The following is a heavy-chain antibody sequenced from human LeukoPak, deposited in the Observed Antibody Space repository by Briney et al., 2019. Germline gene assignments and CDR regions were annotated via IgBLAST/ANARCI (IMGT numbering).Heavy chain of an antibody. J-gene: IGHJ4*02. CDR1: GSTFTSYW. Sequence: PGGSLRLSCAASGSTFTSYWMHWVRQAPGKGLVWVSRISIDGSITTYADSVKGRFTTSRDNAKNTLYLQMNSLRAEDTAVYYCARETEVAGSYYSDYWGQGTLVTVSS. CDR2: ISIDGSIT. CDR3: ARETEVAGSYYSDY. V-gene: IGHV3-74*01. D-gene: IGHD6-19*01.